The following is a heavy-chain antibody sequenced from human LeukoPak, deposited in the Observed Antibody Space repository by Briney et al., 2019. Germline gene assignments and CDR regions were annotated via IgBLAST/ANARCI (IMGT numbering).Heavy chain of an antibody. CDR2: IYYSGST. Sequence: SETLSLTCTVSGGSISSYYWSWIRQPPGKGLERIGYIYYSGSTNYNPSLKSRVTISVDTSKNQFSLKLSSVTAADTAVYYCARQDTRGYYVDYWGQGTLVTVSS. D-gene: IGHD3-22*01. CDR1: GGSISSYY. J-gene: IGHJ4*02. CDR3: ARQDTRGYYVDY. V-gene: IGHV4-59*08.